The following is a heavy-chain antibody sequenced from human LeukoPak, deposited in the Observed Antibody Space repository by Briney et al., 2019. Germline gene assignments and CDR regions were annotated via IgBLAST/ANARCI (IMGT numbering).Heavy chain of an antibody. J-gene: IGHJ5*02. CDR2: INPSGGST. CDR1: GYTFTSYY. V-gene: IGHV1-46*01. Sequence: ASVKVSCKASGYTFTSYYMHWVRQAPGQGLEWMGIINPSGGSTSYAQKFQGRVTMTRDMSTSTDYMELSSLRSEDTAIYYCARDNSVGDNAWWFDPWGQGTLVTVSS. CDR3: ARDNSVGDNAWWFDP. D-gene: IGHD1-26*01.